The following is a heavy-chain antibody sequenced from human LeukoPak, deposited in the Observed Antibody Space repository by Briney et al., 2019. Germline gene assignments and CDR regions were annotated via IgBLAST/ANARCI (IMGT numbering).Heavy chain of an antibody. V-gene: IGHV1-2*02. Sequence: ASLKVSCKTSGYTFTNYHMHWVRQAPGQGLEWMGWVDPNNGATNYARSFQGRVTMTRDTSVSTVYMELSRLTSDDTAVYYCTRALRHTSSAGWFDPWGQGSLVTVSS. CDR2: VDPNNGAT. J-gene: IGHJ5*02. CDR3: TRALRHTSSAGWFDP. CDR1: GYTFTNYH. D-gene: IGHD3-10*01.